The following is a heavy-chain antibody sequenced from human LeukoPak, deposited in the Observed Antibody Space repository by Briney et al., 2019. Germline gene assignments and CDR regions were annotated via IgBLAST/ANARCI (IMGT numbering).Heavy chain of an antibody. CDR1: GFTFSSYA. J-gene: IGHJ4*02. CDR2: VSGTGDST. CDR3: TTDRDILRLFDY. V-gene: IGHV3-23*01. D-gene: IGHD2-15*01. Sequence: GGSLRLSCAASGFTFSSYAMNWVRQAPGKGLEWVSAVSGTGDSTYYADSVKGRFTISRDNSKNTLYLQMNSLKTEDTAVYYCTTDRDILRLFDYWGQGTLVTVSS.